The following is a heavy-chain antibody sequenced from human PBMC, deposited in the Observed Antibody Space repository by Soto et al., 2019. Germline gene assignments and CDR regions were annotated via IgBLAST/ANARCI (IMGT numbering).Heavy chain of an antibody. V-gene: IGHV3-23*01. CDR3: AKLRYFDWSSYNWFEY. Sequence: EVQLLESGGGLVQPGGSLRLSCAASGFTFSSYAMTWVRQAPGKGLEWVSGISGSGATTSYADSVKGRFTVSRDNSKNTLYLQMNSLRVDDTAVYYCAKLRYFDWSSYNWFEYWGQGTPVTVSS. CDR1: GFTFSSYA. D-gene: IGHD3-9*01. J-gene: IGHJ5*01. CDR2: ISGSGATT.